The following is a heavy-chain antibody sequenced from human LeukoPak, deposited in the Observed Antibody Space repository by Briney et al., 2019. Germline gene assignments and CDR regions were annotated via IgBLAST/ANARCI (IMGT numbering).Heavy chain of an antibody. D-gene: IGHD3-10*01. CDR1: GYTFTTYG. Sequence: GASVTVSFKSSGYTFTTYGISWVRQAPGQGREWMGWIDAYNGNTKYAQKLQGRVSMTTDTSTSTAYMELRSLRSDDTAVYYCARDYGSGSYRFDYWGQGTLVTVSS. J-gene: IGHJ4*02. V-gene: IGHV1-18*01. CDR2: IDAYNGNT. CDR3: ARDYGSGSYRFDY.